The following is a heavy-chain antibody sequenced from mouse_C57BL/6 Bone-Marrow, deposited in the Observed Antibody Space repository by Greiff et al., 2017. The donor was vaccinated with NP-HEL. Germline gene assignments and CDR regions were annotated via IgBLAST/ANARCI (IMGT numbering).Heavy chain of an antibody. V-gene: IGHV1-82*01. CDR1: GYAFSSSW. CDR3: ADYTFAY. D-gene: IGHD2-12*01. J-gene: IGHJ3*01. CDR2: IYPGDGDT. Sequence: QVQLQQSGPELVKPGASVKISCKASGYAFSSSWMNWVKQRPGKGLVWIGRIYPGDGDTNYNGKFKGKATLTADKSSSKAYMQLSSLTSEDSAVYFCADYTFAYWGQGTLVTVSA.